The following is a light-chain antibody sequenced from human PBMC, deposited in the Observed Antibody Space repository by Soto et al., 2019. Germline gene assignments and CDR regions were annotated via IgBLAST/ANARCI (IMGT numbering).Light chain of an antibody. Sequence: EIVMTQSPATLSVSPGERATLSCRASQSVSSNLAWYQQKPGQAPRLLIYGVSTRATGTPARFIGSGSGTEFTLTISSLQSEDFAVYYCQQYNNWPPIPFGQGTRLEI. CDR1: QSVSSN. CDR3: QQYNNWPPIP. J-gene: IGKJ5*01. CDR2: GVS. V-gene: IGKV3-15*01.